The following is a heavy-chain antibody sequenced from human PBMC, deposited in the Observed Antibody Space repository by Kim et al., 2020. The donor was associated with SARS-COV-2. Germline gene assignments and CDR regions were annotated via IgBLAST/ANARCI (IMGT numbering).Heavy chain of an antibody. Sequence: SETLSLTCTVSGGSMSSFIWWSWVRQPPGQGLEWFGGIYHSGSTSSNPSLKSRVTMSLDKSKNQFSLRLTSVTAADTAVYSCARVDARSLIFHLWGQGTLVTVSS. D-gene: IGHD3-16*02. CDR1: GGSMSSFIW. J-gene: IGHJ5*02. V-gene: IGHV4-4*02. CDR2: IYHSGST. CDR3: ARVDARSLIFHL.